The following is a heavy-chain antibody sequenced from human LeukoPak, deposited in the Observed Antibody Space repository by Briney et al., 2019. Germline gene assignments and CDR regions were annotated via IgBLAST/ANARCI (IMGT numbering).Heavy chain of an antibody. D-gene: IGHD3-22*01. CDR1: GGTFSSYA. Sequence: SVKVSCKASGGTFSSYAISWVRQAPGRGLEWMGRIIPILGIANYAQKFQGRVTITADKSTSTAYMELSSLRSEDTAVYYCAGTYYYDSSGYYPRQDYWGQGTLVTVSS. V-gene: IGHV1-69*04. J-gene: IGHJ4*02. CDR2: IIPILGIA. CDR3: AGTYYYDSSGYYPRQDY.